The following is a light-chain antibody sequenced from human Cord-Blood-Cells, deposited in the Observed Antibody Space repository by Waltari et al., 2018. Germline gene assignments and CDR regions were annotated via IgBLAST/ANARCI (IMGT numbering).Light chain of an antibody. J-gene: IGLJ2*01. V-gene: IGLV3-16*01. CDR1: ALHKKY. CDR3: LSADSSGTYVV. CDR2: KDS. Sequence: SYELTQPPSVSVSLGQMARITCSGEALHKKYAYWYQQKPGQFPVLVIYKDSERPSGIPERFSGSSSGTIVTLTISGVQAEDEADYYCLSADSSGTYVVFGGGTKLTVL.